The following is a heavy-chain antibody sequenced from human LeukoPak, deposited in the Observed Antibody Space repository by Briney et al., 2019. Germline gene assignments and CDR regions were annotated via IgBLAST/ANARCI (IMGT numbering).Heavy chain of an antibody. V-gene: IGHV1-2*02. D-gene: IGHD2-2*01. CDR1: GYTFTGYY. Sequence: ASVTVSCNASGYTFTGYYMHWVRQAPGQGIEWKGWINPNSGGTNYSQKFQSRVTMIRGTSISTAYMELSRLRSDDTAVYYCARGCSSPSSYGAFDIWGQGTMVTVSS. CDR3: ARGCSSPSSYGAFDI. CDR2: INPNSGGT. J-gene: IGHJ3*02.